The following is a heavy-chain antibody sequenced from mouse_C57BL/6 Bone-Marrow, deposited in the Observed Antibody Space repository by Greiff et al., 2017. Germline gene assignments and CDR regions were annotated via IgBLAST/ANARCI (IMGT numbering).Heavy chain of an antibody. CDR3: ARGGLTTGVDYVDY. CDR1: GYTFTSYW. V-gene: IGHV1-55*01. D-gene: IGHD1-1*01. CDR2: IYPGSGST. Sequence: VQLQQPGAELVKPGASVKMSCKASGYTFTSYWLTWVKQRPGQGLEWIGDIYPGSGSTNYNEKFKSKATLTVDTSSSTAYMQLSSLTSEDSAVYYGARGGLTTGVDYVDYWGQGTTLTVSS. J-gene: IGHJ2*01.